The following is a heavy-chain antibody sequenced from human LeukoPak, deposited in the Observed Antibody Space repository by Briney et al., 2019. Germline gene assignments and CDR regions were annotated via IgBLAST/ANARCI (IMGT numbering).Heavy chain of an antibody. V-gene: IGHV1-2*06. J-gene: IGHJ5*02. Sequence: ASVKVSCKASGYTFTGYYMHWWRQAPGQGLEWMGRINPNSGGTNYAQKFQGRVTMTRDTSISTAYMELSRMTSDDTAVYYCATMVRGVMGNWFDPWGQGTLVTVSS. CDR2: INPNSGGT. CDR3: ATMVRGVMGNWFDP. CDR1: GYTFTGYY. D-gene: IGHD3-10*01.